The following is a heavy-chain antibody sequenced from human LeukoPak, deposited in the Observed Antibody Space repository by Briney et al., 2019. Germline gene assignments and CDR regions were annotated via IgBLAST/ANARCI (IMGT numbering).Heavy chain of an antibody. V-gene: IGHV3-21*01. Sequence: GGSLRLSCAASGFTFSSYSMNWGRHAPGKGLEWVSSISSSSSYIYYADSVKGRFTISRDNAKNSLYLQMNSLRAEDTAVYYCAKERYSSSWTYYFDYWGQGTLVTVSS. J-gene: IGHJ4*02. CDR2: ISSSSSYI. D-gene: IGHD6-13*01. CDR1: GFTFSSYS. CDR3: AKERYSSSWTYYFDY.